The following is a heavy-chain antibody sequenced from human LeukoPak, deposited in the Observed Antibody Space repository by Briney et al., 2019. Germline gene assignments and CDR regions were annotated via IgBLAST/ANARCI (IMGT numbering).Heavy chain of an antibody. V-gene: IGHV1-18*01. J-gene: IGHJ3*02. CDR3: ARDVNTAMVGFANAFDI. CDR1: GGTFSSYA. CDR2: ISAYNGNT. D-gene: IGHD5-18*01. Sequence: AASVKVSCKASGGTFSSYAISWVRQAPGQGLEWMGWISAYNGNTNYAQKLQGRVTMTTDTSTSTAYMELRSLRSDDTAVYYCARDVNTAMVGFANAFDIWGPGTMVTVSS.